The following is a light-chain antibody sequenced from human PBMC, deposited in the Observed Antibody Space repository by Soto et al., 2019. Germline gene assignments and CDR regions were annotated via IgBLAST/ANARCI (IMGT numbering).Light chain of an antibody. Sequence: SALTHPPSASGTPGQIVTISCSGSSSNIGSNTVNWYQQLPGTAPKLLIYSNNQRPSGVPDRLSGSKSGTSASLAISGLQSEDEADYYCAAWDDSLNGHVFGTGTKVTVL. CDR2: SNN. J-gene: IGLJ1*01. V-gene: IGLV1-44*01. CDR3: AAWDDSLNGHV. CDR1: SSNIGSNT.